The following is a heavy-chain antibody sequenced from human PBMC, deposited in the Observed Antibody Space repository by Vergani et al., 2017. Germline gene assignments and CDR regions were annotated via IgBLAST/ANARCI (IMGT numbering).Heavy chain of an antibody. CDR3: ARGAGYSSSWYIYFQH. CDR2: IYSVGST. CDR1: VFTVSSNY. J-gene: IGHJ1*01. Sequence: EVQLVESGGGLVQPGGSLRLSCAASVFTVSSNYMSWVRQAQGKGLEWVSVIYSVGSTYYADSVKGRFTISRDNSKNTLYLQMNRLRAEDTAVYYCARGAGYSSSWYIYFQHWGQGTLVTVSS. D-gene: IGHD6-13*01. V-gene: IGHV3-66*02.